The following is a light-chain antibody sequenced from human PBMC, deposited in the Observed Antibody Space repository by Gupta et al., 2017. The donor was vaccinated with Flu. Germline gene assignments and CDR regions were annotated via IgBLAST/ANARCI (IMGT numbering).Light chain of an antibody. Sequence: QSALTQPASVSGSPGQSITISCTGTSSDVGGYNYVSWYQQHPGKAPKLMIYEVSNRPSGVSNRFSGSKSGNTASLTISGLQAEDEADYYCSSYTSSSTPLIGTGTKVTVL. J-gene: IGLJ1*01. CDR3: SSYTSSSTPL. CDR1: SSDVGGYNY. CDR2: EVS. V-gene: IGLV2-14*01.